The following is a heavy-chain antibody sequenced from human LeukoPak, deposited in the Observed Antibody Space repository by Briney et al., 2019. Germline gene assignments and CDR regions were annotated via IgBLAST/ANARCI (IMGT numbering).Heavy chain of an antibody. CDR1: GFTFSSYW. V-gene: IGHV3-7*01. J-gene: IGHJ4*02. CDR3: AREPSLLWFGEKADY. Sequence: GGSLRLSCAASGFTFSSYWMSWVRQAPGKGLEWVANIKQDGSEKYYVDSVKGRFTISRDNAKNSLYLQMNSLRAEDTAVYYCAREPSLLWFGEKADYWGQGTLVTVSS. D-gene: IGHD3-10*01. CDR2: IKQDGSEK.